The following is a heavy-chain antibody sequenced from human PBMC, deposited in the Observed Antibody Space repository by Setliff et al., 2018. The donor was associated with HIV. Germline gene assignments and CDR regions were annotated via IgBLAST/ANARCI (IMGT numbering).Heavy chain of an antibody. V-gene: IGHV1-3*01. J-gene: IGHJ4*02. CDR1: GYSFTTFP. CDR3: ARGSCSGCYLSDY. Sequence: ASVKVSCKTSGYSFTTFPIQWVRQAPGQQLEWVGWIRPDNGDARYSEKFQGRVTITRDTSANTAYMELSSLRSEDTAVYYCARGSCSGCYLSDYWGLGTLVTVSS. D-gene: IGHD6-19*01. CDR2: IRPDNGDA.